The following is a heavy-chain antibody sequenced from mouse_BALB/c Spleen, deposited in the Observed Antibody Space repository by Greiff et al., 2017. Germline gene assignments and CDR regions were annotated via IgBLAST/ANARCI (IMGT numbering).Heavy chain of an antibody. J-gene: IGHJ3*01. V-gene: IGHV7-3*02. Sequence: EVQLVESGGGLVQPGGSLRLSCAASGFTFTDYYMSWVRQPPGKALEWLGFIRNKANGYTTEYSVSVKGQFTISRDNYQSNLYLQMNTLRAEDSATYYCARGGPLFAYWGQGTLVTVSA. CDR3: ARGGPLFAY. CDR1: GFTFTDYY. CDR2: IRNKANGYTT.